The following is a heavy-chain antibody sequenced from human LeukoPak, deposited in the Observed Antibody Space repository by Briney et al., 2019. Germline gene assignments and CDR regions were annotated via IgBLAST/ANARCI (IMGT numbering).Heavy chain of an antibody. Sequence: PGGSLRLSCAASGFTFSSYWMSWVRQAPGKGLEWVGRIKSKTDGGTTGYAAPVKGRFTISRDDSKNTLYLQMNSLKTEDTAVYYCTTEELGIVDYWGQGTLVTVSS. CDR2: IKSKTDGGTT. D-gene: IGHD7-27*01. V-gene: IGHV3-15*01. CDR1: GFTFSSYW. J-gene: IGHJ4*02. CDR3: TTEELGIVDY.